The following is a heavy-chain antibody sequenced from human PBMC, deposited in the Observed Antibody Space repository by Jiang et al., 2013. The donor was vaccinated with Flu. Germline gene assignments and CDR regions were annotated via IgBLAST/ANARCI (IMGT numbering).Heavy chain of an antibody. CDR3: ATRPVVWTRDC. D-gene: IGHD2-21*01. V-gene: IGHV4-34*01. J-gene: IGHJ4*02. Sequence: LLKPSETLSLTCAVYVGSFSGYYWSWIRQPPGKGLEWIGEINHSGSTNYNPSLKSRVTISVDTSKNQFSLKLSSVTAADTAVYYCATRPVVWTRDCWGQGTLVTVSS. CDR1: VGSFSGYY. CDR2: INHSGST.